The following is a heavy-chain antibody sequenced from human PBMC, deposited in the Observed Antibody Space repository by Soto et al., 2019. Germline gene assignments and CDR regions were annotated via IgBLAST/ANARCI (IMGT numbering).Heavy chain of an antibody. Sequence: GGSLRLSCAASGFTFSSYGMHWVRQAPGKGLEWVAVIWYDGSNKYYADSVKGRFTISRDNSKNTLYLQMNSLRAEDTAVYYCARGLYYYDSSGYYYPSFQHWGQGTLGTVSS. CDR2: IWYDGSNK. CDR1: GFTFSSYG. V-gene: IGHV3-33*01. D-gene: IGHD3-22*01. J-gene: IGHJ1*01. CDR3: ARGLYYYDSSGYYYPSFQH.